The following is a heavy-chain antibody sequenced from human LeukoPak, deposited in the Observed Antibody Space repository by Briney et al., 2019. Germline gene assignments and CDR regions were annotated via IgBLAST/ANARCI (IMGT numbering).Heavy chain of an antibody. D-gene: IGHD3-22*01. CDR3: ARGYYYDSSGYYEVFDY. V-gene: IGHV3-30*04. CDR2: ISYDGSNK. CDR1: GFTFSSYA. J-gene: IGHJ4*02. Sequence: PGGSLRLSCAASGFTFSSYAMHWLRQAPGKGLEWVAVISYDGSNKYYADSVKGRFTISRDNSNNTLYLQMNSLRAEDTAVYFCARGYYYDSSGYYEVFDYWGQGILVTVSS.